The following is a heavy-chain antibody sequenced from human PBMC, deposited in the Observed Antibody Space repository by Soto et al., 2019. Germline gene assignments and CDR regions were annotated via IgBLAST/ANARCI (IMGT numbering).Heavy chain of an antibody. Sequence: EVQLVESGGGLVQPGRSLRLSCAASGFTFDDYAMHWVRQAPGKGLEWVSGISWNSGSIGYADSVKGRFTISRDNAKNSLYLQMNSLRAEDTALYYCAKDGSDYGDYAVFDYWGQGTLVTVSS. V-gene: IGHV3-9*01. CDR3: AKDGSDYGDYAVFDY. D-gene: IGHD4-17*01. J-gene: IGHJ4*02. CDR2: ISWNSGSI. CDR1: GFTFDDYA.